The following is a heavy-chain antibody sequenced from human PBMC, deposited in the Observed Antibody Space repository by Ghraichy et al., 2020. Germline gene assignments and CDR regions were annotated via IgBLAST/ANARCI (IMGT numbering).Heavy chain of an antibody. Sequence: GGSPRLSCAASGFTFSSYAMSWVRQAPGKGLEWVSAISGSGGSTYYAGSMKGWFTISRDNSKNTLYLQMNSLRDEDTAVYYCASHLTDIVVVPAAHIRDYCYYGMDVWGQGTTVTVSS. CDR3: ASHLTDIVVVPAAHIRDYCYYGMDV. CDR2: ISGSGGST. J-gene: IGHJ6*02. D-gene: IGHD2-2*01. CDR1: GFTFSSYA. V-gene: IGHV3-23*01.